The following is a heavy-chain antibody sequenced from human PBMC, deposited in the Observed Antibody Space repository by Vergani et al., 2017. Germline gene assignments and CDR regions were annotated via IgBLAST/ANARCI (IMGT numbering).Heavy chain of an antibody. CDR3: VKDTGSYENFIDS. CDR1: GFTFSTYA. CDR2: LTGGGGST. V-gene: IGHV3-23*01. D-gene: IGHD1-26*01. Sequence: EVQLLESGGSLKQPGGSVRLSCAASGFTFSTYAMHWVRQAPGKGLEWGSALTGGGGSTYYADSFKGRFIIYRDNSSDTLYLKMNSLRPEDTATYYCVKDTGSYENFIDSWRQGSLVTVSS. J-gene: IGHJ4*02.